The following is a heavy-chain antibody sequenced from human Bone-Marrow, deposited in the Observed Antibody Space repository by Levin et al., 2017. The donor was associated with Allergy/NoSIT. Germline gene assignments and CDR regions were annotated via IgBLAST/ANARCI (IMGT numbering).Heavy chain of an antibody. CDR2: ISRSGSFT. CDR3: ARNNDILTAYYNKPNTYYYYGMDV. Sequence: GESLKISCAASGFTFSDYYMTWIRQAPGKGLEWVSYISRSGSFTYSADSVKGRFTISRDNAKNSLYLQMNSLRAEDTAVYYCARNNDILTAYYNKPNTYYYYGMDVWGQGTTVTVSS. V-gene: IGHV3-11*01. J-gene: IGHJ6*02. CDR1: GFTFSDYY. D-gene: IGHD3-9*01.